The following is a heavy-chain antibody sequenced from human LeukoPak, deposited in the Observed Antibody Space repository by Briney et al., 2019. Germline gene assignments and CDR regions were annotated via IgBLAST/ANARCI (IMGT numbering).Heavy chain of an antibody. D-gene: IGHD3-22*01. CDR2: INHSGST. CDR1: GGSFSGYY. CDR3: ARRGSSGYYYVDY. V-gene: IGHV4-34*01. Sequence: PSETLSLTCAVYGGSFSGYYWSWIRQPPGKGLEWIGEINHSGSTNYNPSLKSRVTISVDTSENQFSLKLSSVTAADTAVYYCARRGSSGYYYVDYWGQGTLVTVSS. J-gene: IGHJ4*02.